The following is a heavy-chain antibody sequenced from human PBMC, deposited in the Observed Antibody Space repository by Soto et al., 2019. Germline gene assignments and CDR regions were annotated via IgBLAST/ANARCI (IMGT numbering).Heavy chain of an antibody. J-gene: IGHJ4*02. CDR2: IYYSGST. CDR1: GGSISSSSYY. V-gene: IGHV4-39*01. CDR3: ARRARPMGCSGGSCYDPSFDY. D-gene: IGHD2-15*01. Sequence: QLQLQESGPGLVKPSETLSLTCTVSGGSISSSSYYWGWIRQPPGKGLEWIGSIYYSGSTYYNPSLKSRVTLSVDPSNNPFSRKLSSVTAADTAVYYCARRARPMGCSGGSCYDPSFDYWGQGTLVTVSS.